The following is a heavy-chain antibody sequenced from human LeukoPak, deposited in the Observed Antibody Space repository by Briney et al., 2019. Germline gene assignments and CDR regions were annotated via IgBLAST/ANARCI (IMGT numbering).Heavy chain of an antibody. V-gene: IGHV3-21*01. CDR2: IGSRSSSI. D-gene: IGHD7-27*01. CDR3: AREQTGEGFDY. CDR1: GFTFSSYG. Sequence: GGSLRLSCAASGFTFSSYGMNWVRQAPGKGLEWVSSIGSRSSSIFYADSVKGRFTISRDNAKNSLYLQMNSLRAEDTAVYYCAREQTGEGFDYWGQGTLVTVSS. J-gene: IGHJ4*02.